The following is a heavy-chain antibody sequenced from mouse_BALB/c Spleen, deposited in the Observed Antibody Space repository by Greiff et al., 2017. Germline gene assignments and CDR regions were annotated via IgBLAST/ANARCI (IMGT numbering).Heavy chain of an antibody. CDR3: ARDGSPHYAMDY. D-gene: IGHD2-3*01. CDR1: GYTFTDYA. V-gene: IGHV1S137*01. CDR2: ISTYYGDA. Sequence: QVQLQQSGAELVRPGVSVKISCKGSGYTFTDYAMHWVKQSHAKSLEWIGVISTYYGDASYNQKFKGKATMTVDKSSSTAYMELARLTSEDSAIYYCARDGSPHYAMDYWGQGTSVTVSS. J-gene: IGHJ4*01.